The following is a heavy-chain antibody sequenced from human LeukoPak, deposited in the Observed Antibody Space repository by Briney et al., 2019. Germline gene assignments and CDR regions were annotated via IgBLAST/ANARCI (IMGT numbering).Heavy chain of an antibody. Sequence: ASVKVSCKASGYTFTSYGISWVRQAPGQGLEWMGWINAYNGNTNYAEKLQGRVTMTTDTSTSTAYMELRSLRSDDTAVYYCARADYYDSSGYYSETIDYWGQGTLVTVSS. V-gene: IGHV1-18*01. J-gene: IGHJ4*02. CDR1: GYTFTSYG. D-gene: IGHD3-22*01. CDR2: INAYNGNT. CDR3: ARADYYDSSGYYSETIDY.